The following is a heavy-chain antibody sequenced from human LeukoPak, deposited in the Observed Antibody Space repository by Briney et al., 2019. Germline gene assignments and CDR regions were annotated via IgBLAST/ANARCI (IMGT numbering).Heavy chain of an antibody. CDR1: GGSFSGYY. Sequence: SETLSLTCAVYGGSFSGYYWSWIRQPPGKGLEWIGEINHSGSTNYNPSLKSRVTISVDTSKNQFSLKLSSVTAADTAVYYCARTLHSNYYFDYWGQGTLVTVSS. V-gene: IGHV4-34*01. J-gene: IGHJ4*02. CDR2: INHSGST. CDR3: ARTLHSNYYFDY. D-gene: IGHD1-7*01.